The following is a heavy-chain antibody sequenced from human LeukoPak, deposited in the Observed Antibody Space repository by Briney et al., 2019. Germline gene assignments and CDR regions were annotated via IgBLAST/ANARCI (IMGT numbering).Heavy chain of an antibody. D-gene: IGHD4-17*01. Sequence: SETLSLTCTVSGGXISSSSYYWGWIRQPPGKGLEWIGSIYYSGSTYYNPSLKSRVTISVDTSKNHFSLKLTSVTAADTAVYYCASDDYGDLVNAFDIWGQGTMVTVSS. CDR1: GGXISSSSYY. CDR3: ASDDYGDLVNAFDI. J-gene: IGHJ3*02. CDR2: IYYSGST. V-gene: IGHV4-39*02.